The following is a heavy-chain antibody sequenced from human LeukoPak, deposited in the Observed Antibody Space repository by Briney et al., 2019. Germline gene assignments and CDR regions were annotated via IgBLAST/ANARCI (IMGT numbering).Heavy chain of an antibody. D-gene: IGHD3-22*01. J-gene: IGHJ4*02. CDR2: IYSGDST. V-gene: IGHV3-66*01. CDR3: ARDGANYYDSSGYYGN. CDR1: GFTVSSSY. Sequence: GGSLRLSCSASGFTVSSSYMSWVRQAPGKGLDWVSVIYSGDSTYYADSVKGRFTISRDNSKNTLYLQMNSLRAEDTAVYYCARDGANYYDSSGYYGNWGQGTLVTVSS.